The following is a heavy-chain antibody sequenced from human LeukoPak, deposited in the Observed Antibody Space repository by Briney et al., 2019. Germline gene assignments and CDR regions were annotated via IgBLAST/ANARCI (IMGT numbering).Heavy chain of an antibody. CDR2: ISGGGSYI. J-gene: IGHJ4*02. CDR1: GFTFSSYS. V-gene: IGHV3-21*01. CDR3: ARDLNGGYCSSTSCYYAFDY. Sequence: NAGGSLRLSCSVSGFTFSSYSMNWVRQAPGKGLQWVSSISGGGSYIFYADSVEGRFSVSRDNAKNSVFLQMNSLRAEDTAVYYCARDLNGGYCSSTSCYYAFDYWGQGTLVTVSS. D-gene: IGHD2-2*01.